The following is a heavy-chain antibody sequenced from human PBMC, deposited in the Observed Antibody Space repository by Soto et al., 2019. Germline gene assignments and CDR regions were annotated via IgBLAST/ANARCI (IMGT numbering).Heavy chain of an antibody. D-gene: IGHD3-10*01. Sequence: QVQLVQSGAEVKKSGSSVRVSCKASGGTFNSYTLSWVRQAPGQRLEWMGRIIPMLSMSTYAQKFQGRVSIIADKSTNTVYLDLSSLRSDDTDIYYCATSYGSGSRPFDYWGQGTLVTVSS. CDR3: ATSYGSGSRPFDY. CDR2: IIPMLSMS. CDR1: GGTFNSYT. J-gene: IGHJ4*02. V-gene: IGHV1-69*02.